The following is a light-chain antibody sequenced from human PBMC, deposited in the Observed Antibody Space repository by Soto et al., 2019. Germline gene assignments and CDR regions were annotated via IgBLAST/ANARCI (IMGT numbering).Light chain of an antibody. J-gene: IGLJ2*01. CDR1: SSDVGGYDS. V-gene: IGLV2-8*01. Sequence: QPVLTQPPSASGSPGQSVTISCTGTSSDVGGYDSVSWFQQHPDKAPKLMIYEVSKRPSGVPDRFSGSKSGNTASLTVSGLQAEDEADYYCSSYAGSDSLVFGGGTKVTVL. CDR3: SSYAGSDSLV. CDR2: EVS.